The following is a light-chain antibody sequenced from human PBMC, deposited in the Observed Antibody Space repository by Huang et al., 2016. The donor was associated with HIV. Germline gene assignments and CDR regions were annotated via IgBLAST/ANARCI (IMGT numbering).Light chain of an antibody. CDR2: KAS. J-gene: IGKJ2*01. V-gene: IGKV1-5*03. Sequence: DIQMTQSPSTLSASIGDRVTITCRASQSSSSWLAWYQQIPGKAPKLLIYKASSLQSGVPSRFNGSGSGTEFTLTINSLQPGDFATYYCQQSNSYPYTFGQGTKLEIK. CDR3: QQSNSYPYT. CDR1: QSSSSW.